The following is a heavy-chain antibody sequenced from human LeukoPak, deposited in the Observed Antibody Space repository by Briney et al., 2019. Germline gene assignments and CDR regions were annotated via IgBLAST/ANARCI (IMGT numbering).Heavy chain of an antibody. V-gene: IGHV3-23*01. Sequence: GGSLRLSCAASGFTFISYAMTWVRQAPGEGLEWISAISGSAYSTSYADSVKGRFTISMDNSKNTLYLQMNSLRAEDTAIYYCARNTSGFKLGDAFDIWGQGTMVTVSS. CDR2: ISGSAYST. D-gene: IGHD3-22*01. CDR1: GFTFISYA. CDR3: ARNTSGFKLGDAFDI. J-gene: IGHJ3*02.